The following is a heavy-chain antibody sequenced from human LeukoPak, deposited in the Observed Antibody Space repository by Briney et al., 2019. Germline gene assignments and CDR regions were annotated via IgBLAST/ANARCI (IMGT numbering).Heavy chain of an antibody. CDR2: ISGSGGST. CDR1: GFTFSSYA. J-gene: IGHJ4*02. D-gene: IGHD2-15*01. CDR3: ATYSFYWGHDY. V-gene: IGHV3-23*01. Sequence: GGSLRLSCAASGFTFSSYAMSWVRQAPGKGLEWVSGISGSGGSTYYADSVKGRFTISRDNSKNTLYLQMNTLRAEDTAVYYCATYSFYWGHDYWGRGTLVTVSS.